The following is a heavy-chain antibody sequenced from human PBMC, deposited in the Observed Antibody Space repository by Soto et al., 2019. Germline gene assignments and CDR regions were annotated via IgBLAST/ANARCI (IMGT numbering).Heavy chain of an antibody. Sequence: GGSLRLSCAASGFTFSSYGMHWVRQAPGKGLEWVAVISYDGSNKYYADSVKGRFTISRDNSKNTLYLQMNSLRAEDTAVYYCAKDSVGTTKYYYYGMDVWGQGTTVTVSS. CDR3: AKDSVGTTKYYYYGMDV. CDR2: ISYDGSNK. CDR1: GFTFSSYG. V-gene: IGHV3-30*18. J-gene: IGHJ6*02. D-gene: IGHD4-17*01.